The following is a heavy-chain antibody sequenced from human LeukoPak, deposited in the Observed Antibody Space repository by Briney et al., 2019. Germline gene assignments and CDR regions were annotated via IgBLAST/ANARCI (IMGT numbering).Heavy chain of an antibody. CDR1: GFPFSSHG. Sequence: HSGGSLRLSCAASGFPFSSHGMHWIRQAPGKGLEWVAFISHDGRSQYYTDSVKGRFIISRDNTKNTLYLQMNSLKTEDTAVYYCARNNRPQGWDSSGHFDYWGQGTLVTVSS. CDR2: ISHDGRSQ. V-gene: IGHV3-30*03. J-gene: IGHJ4*02. CDR3: ARNNRPQGWDSSGHFDY. D-gene: IGHD6-19*01.